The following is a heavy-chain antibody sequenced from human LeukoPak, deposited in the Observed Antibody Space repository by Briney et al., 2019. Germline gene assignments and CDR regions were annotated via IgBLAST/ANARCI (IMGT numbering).Heavy chain of an antibody. D-gene: IGHD4/OR15-4a*01. J-gene: IGHJ3*02. CDR2: ISYDGGNK. CDR1: GFTFSSYA. Sequence: GGSLRLSCAASGFTFSSYAMHWVRQAPGKGLEWVAVISYDGGNKYYADSVKGRFTISRDSSKNTLYLQMNSLRAEDTAVYYCARDGLGTDMVPKPSDAFDIWGQGTMVTVSS. V-gene: IGHV3-30-3*01. CDR3: ARDGLGTDMVPKPSDAFDI.